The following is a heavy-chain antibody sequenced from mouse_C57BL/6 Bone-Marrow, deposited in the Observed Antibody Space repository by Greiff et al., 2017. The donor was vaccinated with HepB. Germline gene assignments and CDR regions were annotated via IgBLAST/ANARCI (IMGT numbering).Heavy chain of an antibody. CDR1: GYTFTSYW. CDR3: ARETGTTFDV. D-gene: IGHD4-1*01. CDR2: IDPSDSYT. J-gene: IGHJ1*03. Sequence: QLQQPGAELVRPGTSVKLSCKASGYTFTSYWMHWVKQRPGQGLEWIGVIDPSDSYTNYNQKFKGKATLTVDTSSSTAYMQLSSLTSEDSAVYYCARETGTTFDVWGTGTTVTVSS. V-gene: IGHV1-59*01.